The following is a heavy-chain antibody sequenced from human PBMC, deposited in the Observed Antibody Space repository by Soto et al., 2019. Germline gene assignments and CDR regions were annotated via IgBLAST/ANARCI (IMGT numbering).Heavy chain of an antibody. Sequence: SETLSLTCTVSGGAITRSYWNWIRQPAGKGLEWIGRIYNSERTNFNPSLKSRITMSVDTSKNQFSLKLSSVTAADTAVYYCASGHYFDILTHSYNASHMDVWGQGTTVTVSS. V-gene: IGHV4-4*07. J-gene: IGHJ6*02. D-gene: IGHD3-9*01. CDR3: ASGHYFDILTHSYNASHMDV. CDR1: GGAITRSY. CDR2: IYNSERT.